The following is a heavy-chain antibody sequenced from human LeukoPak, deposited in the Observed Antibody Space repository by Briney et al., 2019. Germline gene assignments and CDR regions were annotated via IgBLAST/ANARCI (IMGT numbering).Heavy chain of an antibody. CDR2: ISSSSSYI. CDR1: GFTFSSYS. J-gene: IGHJ4*02. CDR3: ARELKHAGNDY. V-gene: IGHV3-21*01. Sequence: GGSLRLSCAASGFTFSSYSMNWVRQAPGKGLEWVSSISSSSSYIYYADSVKGRFTISRGNAKNSLYLQMNSLRAEDTAVYYCARELKHAGNDYWGQGTLVTVSS. D-gene: IGHD4-23*01.